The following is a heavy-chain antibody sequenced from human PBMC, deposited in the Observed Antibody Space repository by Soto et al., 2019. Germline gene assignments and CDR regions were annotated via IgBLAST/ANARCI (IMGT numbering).Heavy chain of an antibody. CDR2: ISYDGSNK. Sequence: ESGGGVVQPGRSLRLSCAASGFTFSSYGMHWVRQAPGKGLEWVAVISYDGSNKYYADSVKGRFTISRDNSKNTLYLQMNSMRAVDTAVYYCAKDQSVATIKGNGMDVW. CDR1: GFTFSSYG. CDR3: AKDQSVATIKGNGMDV. V-gene: IGHV3-30*18. J-gene: IGHJ6*01. D-gene: IGHD5-12*01.